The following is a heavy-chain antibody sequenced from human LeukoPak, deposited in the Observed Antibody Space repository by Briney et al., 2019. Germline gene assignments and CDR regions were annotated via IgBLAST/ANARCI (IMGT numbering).Heavy chain of an antibody. CDR3: ARYPYSTSSWSDP. Sequence: GGSLRLSCAASGLTVSSDYMSWVRQAPGKGLEWVSVIYSGGGTYYADSVRGRFTISRDDSKNTLYLQLNSLRAEDTAVYYCARYPYSTSSWSDPWGQGTLVTVSS. CDR1: GLTVSSDY. J-gene: IGHJ5*02. V-gene: IGHV3-66*01. D-gene: IGHD6-6*01. CDR2: IYSGGGT.